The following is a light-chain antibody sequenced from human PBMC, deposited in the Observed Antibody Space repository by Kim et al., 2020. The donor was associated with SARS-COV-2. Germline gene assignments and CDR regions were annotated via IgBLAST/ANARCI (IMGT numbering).Light chain of an antibody. V-gene: IGKV3-20*01. CDR3: QQYDYSSVT. CDR1: QSLSNKY. CDR2: DVS. Sequence: EIVLTQSPGTLSLSPGDRATLSCRASQSLSNKYLVWYQQKPGQAPRLLIHDVSSRATGIPDRFSGSGSGTDFTLTISRLEPEDFALYYCQQYDYSSVTFGGGTKLEI. J-gene: IGKJ4*01.